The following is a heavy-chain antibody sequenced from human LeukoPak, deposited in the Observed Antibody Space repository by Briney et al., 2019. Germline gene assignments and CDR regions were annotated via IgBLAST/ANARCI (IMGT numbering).Heavy chain of an antibody. J-gene: IGHJ6*02. CDR2: IIPILGIT. CDR3: ARGGQQWLSTNYYYYGMDV. CDR1: GGTFSSYA. Sequence: ASVKVSCKASGGTFSSYAFSWVRQAPGQGLEWMGRIIPILGITNYAQKFQGRVTITADTSTSTAYMELSSLRSDDTAVCYCARGGQQWLSTNYYYYGMDVWGQGTTVTVSS. V-gene: IGHV1-69*04. D-gene: IGHD6-19*01.